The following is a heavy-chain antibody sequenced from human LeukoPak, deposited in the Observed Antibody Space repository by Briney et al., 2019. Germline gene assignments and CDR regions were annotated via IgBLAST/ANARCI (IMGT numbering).Heavy chain of an antibody. CDR2: ISWNSGSI. Sequence: GGSLRLSCAASGFTFDDYAMHWVRHAPGKGLEWVSGISWNSGSIGYADSVKGRFTISRDNAKNSLYLQMNSLRAEDTALYYCAKASYSGIAAASISFDYWGQGTLVTVSS. D-gene: IGHD6-13*01. J-gene: IGHJ4*02. CDR1: GFTFDDYA. V-gene: IGHV3-9*01. CDR3: AKASYSGIAAASISFDY.